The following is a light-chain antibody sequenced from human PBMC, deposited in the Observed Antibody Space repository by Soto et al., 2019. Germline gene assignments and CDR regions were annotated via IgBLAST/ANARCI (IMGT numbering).Light chain of an antibody. Sequence: EIVFTQSPGTLSLSPGERATLYCRAIQSISNYLAWYQQKPGQAPRLLIDGASTRATGIPARFSGSGSGTEFTLTISSLQSEDFAVYYCQQRSDWPPSLTFGGGTKVDIK. CDR3: QQRSDWPPSLT. V-gene: IGKV3-11*01. J-gene: IGKJ4*01. CDR2: GAS. CDR1: QSISNY.